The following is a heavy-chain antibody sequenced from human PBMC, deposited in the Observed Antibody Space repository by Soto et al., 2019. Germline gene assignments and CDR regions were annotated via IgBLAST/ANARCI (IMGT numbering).Heavy chain of an antibody. J-gene: IGHJ3*02. CDR2: ISGSGGRT. CDR1: GFTFSSYA. D-gene: IGHD6-19*01. CDR3: AKDNLGYSSGWPTGDAFYI. V-gene: IGHV3-23*01. Sequence: EVQLLESGGGLVQPGGSLRLSCAASGFTFSSYAMRWVRQAPGKGLEWVTAISGSGGRTYYADSVKGRFTISRDNSKNTLYLQMNSLRAEDTAVYYCAKDNLGYSSGWPTGDAFYIWGQGTMVTVSS.